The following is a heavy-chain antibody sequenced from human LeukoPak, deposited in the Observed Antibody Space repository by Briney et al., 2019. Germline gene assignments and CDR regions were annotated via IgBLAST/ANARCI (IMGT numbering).Heavy chain of an antibody. CDR3: AKSRIHRVDYFDY. J-gene: IGHJ4*02. CDR1: GFTFSSYA. Sequence: GRSLRLSCAASGFTFSSYAMHWVRRAPGKGLEWVAVISYDGSNKYYADSVKGRFTISRDNSKNTLYLQMNSLRAEDTAVYYCAKSRIHRVDYFDYWGQGTLVTVSS. D-gene: IGHD5-18*01. CDR2: ISYDGSNK. V-gene: IGHV3-30-3*02.